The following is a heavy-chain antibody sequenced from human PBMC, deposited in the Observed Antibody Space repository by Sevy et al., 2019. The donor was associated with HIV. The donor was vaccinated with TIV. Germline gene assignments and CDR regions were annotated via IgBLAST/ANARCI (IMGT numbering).Heavy chain of an antibody. Sequence: GGSLRLSCAASGFNFSSYGMHWVRQAPGKGLEWVAVISYDGSSKYYPESVKGRLTISRDNSKNTLYLQISSLRAEDTAVYYCAKESGSYYDFWSGHDAFDIWGQGTMVTVSS. D-gene: IGHD3-3*01. CDR1: GFNFSSYG. J-gene: IGHJ3*02. V-gene: IGHV3-30*18. CDR3: AKESGSYYDFWSGHDAFDI. CDR2: ISYDGSSK.